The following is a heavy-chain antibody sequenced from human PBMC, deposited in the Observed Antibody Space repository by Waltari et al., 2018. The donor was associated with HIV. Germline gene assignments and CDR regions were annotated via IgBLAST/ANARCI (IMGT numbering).Heavy chain of an antibody. CDR1: GGSISSSSYY. D-gene: IGHD6-13*01. Sequence: QLQLQESGPGLVKPSETLSLTCTVSGGSISSSSYYWGWIRQPPGKGLEWIGSIYYSGSTYYNPSLKSRVTISVDTSKNQFSLKLSSVTAADTAVYYCARSVVLQQLPDYWGQGTLVTVSS. J-gene: IGHJ4*02. CDR3: ARSVVLQQLPDY. CDR2: IYYSGST. V-gene: IGHV4-39*01.